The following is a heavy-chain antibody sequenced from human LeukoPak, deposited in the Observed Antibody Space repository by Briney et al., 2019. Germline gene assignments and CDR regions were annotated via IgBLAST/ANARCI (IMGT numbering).Heavy chain of an antibody. J-gene: IGHJ4*02. D-gene: IGHD3-10*01. CDR2: ISYDGSNK. V-gene: IGHV3-30*03. CDR1: GFSFSSYG. CDR3: ARDRFGPGYHFDY. Sequence: GRSLSLSCAASGFSFSSYGMHWVRQAPGKGLEWVAVISYDGSNKYYADSVKGRFTISRDNSKNTLYLQMSSLRPEDTAVYYCARDRFGPGYHFDYWGQGTLVTVSS.